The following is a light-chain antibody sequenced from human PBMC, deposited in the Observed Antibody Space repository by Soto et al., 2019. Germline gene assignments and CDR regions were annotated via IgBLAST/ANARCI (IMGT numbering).Light chain of an antibody. Sequence: DIQMTQSPSSLSASVGDRVTITCRASQSISTYLNWYQQKAGLAPKLLIYAASSLQSGVPSRFSGSGSGTDCTLTISSLQPEDVATYYCQQSYSTPPTFGQGTKVDI. J-gene: IGKJ1*01. CDR1: QSISTY. CDR2: AAS. CDR3: QQSYSTPPT. V-gene: IGKV1-39*01.